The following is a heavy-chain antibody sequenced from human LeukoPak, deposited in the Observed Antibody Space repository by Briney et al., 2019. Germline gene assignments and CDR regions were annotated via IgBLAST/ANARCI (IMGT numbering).Heavy chain of an antibody. CDR3: ARTPTYCGGDCYYFDP. J-gene: IGHJ5*02. CDR1: GGSISSSGYS. CDR2: IHHTGST. V-gene: IGHV4-30-2*01. Sequence: SQTLSLTCTVSGGSISSSGYSWSWIRQPPGKGLEWIGYIHHTGSTYYNPSLKSRVTISVDRSKNQFSLKLSSVTAADTAMYFCARTPTYCGGDCYYFDPWGQGTLVTVSS. D-gene: IGHD2-21*02.